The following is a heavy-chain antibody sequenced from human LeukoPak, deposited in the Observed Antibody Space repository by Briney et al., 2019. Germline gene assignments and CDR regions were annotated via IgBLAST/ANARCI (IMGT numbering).Heavy chain of an antibody. V-gene: IGHV3-64D*09. CDR2: ISDSGGST. D-gene: IGHD2-15*01. CDR1: GFPFSSYA. CDR3: VRAYSFGPSGMDV. Sequence: TGGSLRLSCSASGFPFSSYAMHWVRQAPGKGLECVSAISDSGGSTYYADSVKGRFTISRDNSKTTLHLQMSSLRAEDTAVYFCVRAYSFGPSGMDVWGQGTTVTVSS. J-gene: IGHJ6*02.